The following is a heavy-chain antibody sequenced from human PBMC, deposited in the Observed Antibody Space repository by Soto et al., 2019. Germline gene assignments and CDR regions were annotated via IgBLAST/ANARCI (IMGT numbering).Heavy chain of an antibody. D-gene: IGHD1-26*01. CDR3: ARSPYSVSYLAYFDY. V-gene: IGHV3-30*03. CDR1: GFTFSSYG. Sequence: QVQLVESGGGVVQPGRSLRLSCAASGFTFSSYGMHWVRQAPGKALEWVAVISYDGSNKHYADSVKGRFTISRDNPKNTLYLQMNSLRAEDTAVYYCARSPYSVSYLAYFDYWGQGTLVTVTS. CDR2: ISYDGSNK. J-gene: IGHJ4*02.